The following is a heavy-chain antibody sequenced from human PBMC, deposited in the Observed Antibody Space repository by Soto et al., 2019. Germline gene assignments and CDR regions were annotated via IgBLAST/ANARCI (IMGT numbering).Heavy chain of an antibody. CDR3: AKEGSWYVPYFDY. J-gene: IGHJ4*02. CDR1: GFTFSSYG. D-gene: IGHD6-13*01. Sequence: QVQLVESGGGVVQPGRSLRLSCAASGFTFSSYGMHWVRQAPGKGLEWVAVISYDGSNKYYADSVKGRFTISRDNSKNTLYLQMNSLRAEETAVYYCAKEGSWYVPYFDYWGQGTLVTVSS. CDR2: ISYDGSNK. V-gene: IGHV3-30*18.